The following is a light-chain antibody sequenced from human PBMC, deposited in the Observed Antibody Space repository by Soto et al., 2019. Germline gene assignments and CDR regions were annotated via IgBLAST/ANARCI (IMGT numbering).Light chain of an antibody. V-gene: IGLV2-14*01. CDR1: SSDVGGYNY. CDR2: DVS. Sequence: QSVLTQPASVSGSPGQSITISCTGTSSDVGGYNYVSWYQQHPGKAPKLMIYDVSNRPSGVSNLFSGAKSGNTASLTISVLQAEDEADYYCSSYTSSSTYVVFGGGTKLTVL. J-gene: IGLJ2*01. CDR3: SSYTSSSTYVV.